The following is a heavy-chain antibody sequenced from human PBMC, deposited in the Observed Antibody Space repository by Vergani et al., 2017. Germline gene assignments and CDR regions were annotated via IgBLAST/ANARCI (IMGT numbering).Heavy chain of an antibody. CDR3: ARDGNYDLLTGYTKGWFDP. D-gene: IGHD3-9*01. CDR2: IYYSGSI. CDR1: GGSISYYF. J-gene: IGHJ5*02. Sequence: QVQLQESGPGLVKPSETLSLTCTVSGGSISYYFWSWIRQPPGKGLEWIGYIYYSGSINYNPSLKSRVTISVDTSKNQFSLKLSSVTAADTAVYYCARDGNYDLLTGYTKGWFDPWGQGTLDTVSS. V-gene: IGHV4-59*01.